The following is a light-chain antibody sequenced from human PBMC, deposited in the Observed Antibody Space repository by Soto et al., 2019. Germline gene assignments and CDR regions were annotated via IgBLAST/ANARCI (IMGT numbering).Light chain of an antibody. J-gene: IGKJ4*01. Sequence: DIQMSQSPSSLSASVGDEVTITCRASQVISNYLAWYQQKPGKVPKLLIYAASTLQSGVPSRFSGSGSGTDFTLSISSLQPDDVATYYCQNYNSVPLTFGGGTKVEIK. CDR3: QNYNSVPLT. CDR1: QVISNY. V-gene: IGKV1-27*01. CDR2: AAS.